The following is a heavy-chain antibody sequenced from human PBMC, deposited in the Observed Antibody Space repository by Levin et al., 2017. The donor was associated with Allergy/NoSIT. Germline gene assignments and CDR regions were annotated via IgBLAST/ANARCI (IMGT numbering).Heavy chain of an antibody. CDR2: ISAYNGNT. CDR1: GYTFTSYG. Sequence: GASVKVSCKASGYTFTSYGISWVRQAPGQGLEWMGWISAYNGNTNYAQKLQGRVTMTTDTSTSTAYMELRSLRSDDTAVYYCARDHRSIAAAGEVGYWGQGTLVTVSS. V-gene: IGHV1-18*01. J-gene: IGHJ4*02. CDR3: ARDHRSIAAAGEVGY. D-gene: IGHD6-13*01.